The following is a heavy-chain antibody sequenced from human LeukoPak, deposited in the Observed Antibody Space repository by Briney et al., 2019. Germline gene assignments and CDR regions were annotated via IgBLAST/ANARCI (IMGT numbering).Heavy chain of an antibody. D-gene: IGHD3-9*01. CDR1: GFTFSSYG. CDR3: ARDDGYDILTGGGDYYYGMDV. CDR2: IWYDGSNK. J-gene: IGHJ6*02. V-gene: IGHV3-33*08. Sequence: GGSLRLSCAVSGFTFSSYGMHWVRQAPGKGLEWVAVIWYDGSNKYYADSVKGRFTISRDNSKNTLYLQMNSLRAEDTAVYYCARDDGYDILTGGGDYYYGMDVWGQGTTVTVSS.